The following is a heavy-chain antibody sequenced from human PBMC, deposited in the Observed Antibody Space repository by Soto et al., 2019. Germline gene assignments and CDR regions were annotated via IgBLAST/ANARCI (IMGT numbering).Heavy chain of an antibody. J-gene: IGHJ4*02. Sequence: GASVKVSCKASGGTFRDYGFTCVRHAPGQGLEWMGGIIPFFGTSDYAEKFQGRLTINADESTSTSYMELSSLNSVTAADTAVYYCATRPPGGAYFGVFDYWSQGTLVTVSS. CDR3: ATRPPGGAYFGVFDY. CDR2: IIPFFGTS. CDR1: GGTFRDYG. D-gene: IGHD1-26*01. V-gene: IGHV1-69*13.